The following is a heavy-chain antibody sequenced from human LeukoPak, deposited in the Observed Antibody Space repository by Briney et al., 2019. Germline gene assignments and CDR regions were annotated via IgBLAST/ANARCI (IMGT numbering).Heavy chain of an antibody. V-gene: IGHV3-11*01. CDR2: ISSSGSTI. J-gene: IGHJ4*02. Sequence: PGGSLRLSCAASGFTFSDYYMSWIRQAPGKGLEWVSYISSSGSTIYYADSLKGRFTISRDNAKNSLYPQMNSLRAEDTAVYYCARANTDYYDSSGYYYQGYWGQGTLVTVSS. CDR3: ARANTDYYDSSGYYYQGY. CDR1: GFTFSDYY. D-gene: IGHD3-22*01.